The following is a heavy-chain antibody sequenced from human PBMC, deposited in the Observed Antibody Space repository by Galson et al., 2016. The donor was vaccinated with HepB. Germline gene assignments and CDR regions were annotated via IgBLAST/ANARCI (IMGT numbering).Heavy chain of an antibody. V-gene: IGHV3-48*02. CDR3: ARGVHHVLVPTSIDGWVGHFDY. CDR1: EFMFSVYS. CDR2: ISARSNTF. Sequence: SLRLSCAASEFMFSVYSMNWVRQAPGKGLEWVSYISARSNTFYYTDSVKGRFTISRDNAKNSLYLEMNSLRDEDTAVYYCARGVHHVLVPTSIDGWVGHFDYWGQGTVVAVSS. J-gene: IGHJ4*02. D-gene: IGHD2-2*01.